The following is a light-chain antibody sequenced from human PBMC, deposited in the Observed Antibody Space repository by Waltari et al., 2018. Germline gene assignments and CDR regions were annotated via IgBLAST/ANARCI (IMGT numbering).Light chain of an antibody. CDR2: EVN. Sequence: QSALTQPASVSGSPGQSITVPCPGTSSDVGSYNLVSWFQQYPDTAPKLIIFEVNKRPSGVSNRFSGSKSGNTASLTISGLQAGDEADYYCCSYAGSGIYVFGTGAKVTVL. V-gene: IGLV2-23*02. CDR1: SSDVGSYNL. CDR3: CSYAGSGIYV. J-gene: IGLJ1*01.